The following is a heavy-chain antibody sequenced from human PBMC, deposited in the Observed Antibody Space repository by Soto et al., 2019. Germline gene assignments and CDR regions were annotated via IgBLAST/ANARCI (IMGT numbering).Heavy chain of an antibody. CDR2: ISSSSSTI. CDR3: ARGRGDYDFADYYGMDV. CDR1: GFTFSSYS. V-gene: IGHV3-48*02. Sequence: GGSLRLSCAASGFTFSSYSMNWVRQAPGKGLEWVSYISSSSSTIYYADSVKGRFTISRDNAKNSLYLQMNSLRDEDTAVYYCARGRGDYDFADYYGMDVWGQGTTVTVS. D-gene: IGHD4-17*01. J-gene: IGHJ6*02.